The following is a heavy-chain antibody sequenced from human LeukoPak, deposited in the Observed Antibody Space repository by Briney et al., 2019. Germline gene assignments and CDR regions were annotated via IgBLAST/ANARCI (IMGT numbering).Heavy chain of an antibody. D-gene: IGHD3-16*02. J-gene: IGHJ4*02. CDR1: GYTFNTYW. CDR3: ARPIASSGLSYFDY. CDR2: TYLGDSDT. V-gene: IGHV5-51*01. Sequence: NRGESLKFSCEGSGYTFNTYWIAWGRQMPGKGLEWMGVTYLGDSDTRYSPSFQGQITISADKSISTAYLQWSSLQASDTAMYYCARPIASSGLSYFDYWGQGTLLTVSS.